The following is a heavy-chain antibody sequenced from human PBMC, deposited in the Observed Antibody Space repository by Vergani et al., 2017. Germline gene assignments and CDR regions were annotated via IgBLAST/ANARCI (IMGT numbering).Heavy chain of an antibody. CDR1: GITFWKFG. Sequence: EVDLVESGGGLAQPGGSLRLSCEASGITFWKFGMHWVRQGPGKGLEWVSGISWNSGAVDYADSVKGRFTISRDNSKNTLYLQMNSLRAEDTAVYYCAKDVRDDSSGYYPTNWGQGTLVTVSS. V-gene: IGHV3-9*01. J-gene: IGHJ4*02. CDR2: ISWNSGAV. CDR3: AKDVRDDSSGYYPTN. D-gene: IGHD3-22*01.